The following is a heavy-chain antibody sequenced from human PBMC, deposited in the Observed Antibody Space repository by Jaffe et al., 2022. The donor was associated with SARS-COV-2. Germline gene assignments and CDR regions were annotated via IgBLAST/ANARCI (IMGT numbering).Heavy chain of an antibody. CDR2: IYYSGST. D-gene: IGHD3-22*01. J-gene: IGHJ5*02. CDR1: GGSISSYY. V-gene: IGHV4-59*01. CDR3: ARVYDSSGYPPNWFDP. Sequence: QVQLQESGPGLVKPSETLSLTCTVSGGSISSYYWSWIRQPPGKGLEWIGYIYYSGSTNYNPSLKSRVTISVDTSKNQFSLKLSSVTAADTAVYYCARVYDSSGYPPNWFDPWGQGTLVTVSS.